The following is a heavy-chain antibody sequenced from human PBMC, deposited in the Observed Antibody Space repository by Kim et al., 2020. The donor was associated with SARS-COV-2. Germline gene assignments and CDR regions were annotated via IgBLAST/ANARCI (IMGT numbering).Heavy chain of an antibody. J-gene: IGHJ4*02. Sequence: ASVKVSCKASGYTFSSYGISWVRQAPGQGLEWMGWISVYNDNTNYAQNLQGRVTMTTDTSTSTAYMDLRSLRSDDTAVYYCARAVMGCCDILTGYCFFDYWGQGTLVTVSS. D-gene: IGHD3-9*01. V-gene: IGHV1-18*01. CDR3: ARAVMGCCDILTGYCFFDY. CDR2: ISVYNDNT. CDR1: GYTFSSYG.